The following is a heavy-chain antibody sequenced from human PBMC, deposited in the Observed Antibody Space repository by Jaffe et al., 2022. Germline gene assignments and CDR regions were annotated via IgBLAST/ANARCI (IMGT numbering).Heavy chain of an antibody. CDR1: GFTFSSYS. J-gene: IGHJ3*02. CDR3: APRAAFDI. Sequence: QVVESGGGLVQPGGSLRLSCKGSGFTFSSYSISWVRQAPGKGLEWVSYISSNNRDMYYADSVKGRFTISRDNGKNSLYLQMNRLTDADTAVYYCAPRAAFDIWGQGTMVTVSS. CDR2: ISSNNRDM. V-gene: IGHV3-48*02.